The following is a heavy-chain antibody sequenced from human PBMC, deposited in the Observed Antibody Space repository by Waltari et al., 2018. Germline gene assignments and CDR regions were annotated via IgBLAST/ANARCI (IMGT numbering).Heavy chain of an antibody. CDR3: AGLRAFDI. CDR2: INHSGRK. J-gene: IGHJ3*02. V-gene: IGHV4-34*01. Sequence: QVQLQQWGAGLLKPSETLSLTCAVYGGSFSGYYWSWIRQPPGKGLEWIGEINHSGRKNYNPALKSRVPISVDTSKNQFSLKLSSVTAADTAVYYCAGLRAFDIWGQGTMVTVSS. CDR1: GGSFSGYY.